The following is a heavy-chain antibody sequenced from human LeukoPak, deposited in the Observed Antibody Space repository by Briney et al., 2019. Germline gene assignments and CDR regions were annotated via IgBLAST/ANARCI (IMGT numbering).Heavy chain of an antibody. D-gene: IGHD1-26*01. CDR1: GFTFSNYA. CDR3: ATASGTYTSTY. Sequence: GGSLRLSCAASGFTFSNYAMSWVRQAPGKGLEWVSAISGSGGNTYYADSVEGRFTISRDNSKNTLYLQMDRMRVEDSAVYYCATASGTYTSTYWGQGTLVTVSS. V-gene: IGHV3-23*01. CDR2: ISGSGGNT. J-gene: IGHJ4*02.